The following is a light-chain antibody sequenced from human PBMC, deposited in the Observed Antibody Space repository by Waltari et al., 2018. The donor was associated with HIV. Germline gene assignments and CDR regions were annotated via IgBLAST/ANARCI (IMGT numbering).Light chain of an antibody. CDR2: KNN. J-gene: IGLJ2*01. V-gene: IGLV1-47*01. CDR1: SSNIGSNY. Sequence: QSVLTQPPSASGTPGQRVTISCSGGSSNIGSNYLYWYQQLPGTAPKLLNDKNNQRASGVPDRFSCSKSGTSAPLASSGLRSEDEADYYCAAWDDSLSGVVFGAGTKLTVL. CDR3: AAWDDSLSGVV.